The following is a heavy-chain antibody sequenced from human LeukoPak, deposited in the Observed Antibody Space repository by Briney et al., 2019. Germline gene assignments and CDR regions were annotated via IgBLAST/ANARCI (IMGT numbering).Heavy chain of an antibody. CDR1: GYRFTDYW. J-gene: IGHJ5*01. D-gene: IGHD2-2*01. CDR2: IYPGDSDS. Sequence: GESLKISCKGSGYRFTDYWIAWVRQMPGKGLEWMGIIYPGDSDSRYSPSFQGQVTFSADKSISTAYLQWSSLKASDTAMYYCARRSYCYSTSCYGYWFDSWGPGTLVTVSS. V-gene: IGHV5-51*01. CDR3: ARRSYCYSTSCYGYWFDS.